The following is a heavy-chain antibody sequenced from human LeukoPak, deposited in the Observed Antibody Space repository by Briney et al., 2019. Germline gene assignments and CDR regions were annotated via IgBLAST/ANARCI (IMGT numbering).Heavy chain of an antibody. D-gene: IGHD2-8*01. V-gene: IGHV3-7*01. J-gene: IGHJ4*02. CDR3: ARGPGVYYFDY. CDR2: IKQDGSEE. CDR1: GFTFSSYA. Sequence: GGSLRLSCAASGFTFSSYAMSWVRQAPGKGLEWVANIKQDGSEEYYVDSVKGRFTISRDNAKNSLYLQMNSLRAEDTAVYYCARGPGVYYFDYWGQGTLVTVSS.